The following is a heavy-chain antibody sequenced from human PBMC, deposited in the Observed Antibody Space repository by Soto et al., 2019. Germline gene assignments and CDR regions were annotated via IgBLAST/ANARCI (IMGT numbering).Heavy chain of an antibody. D-gene: IGHD2-15*01. Sequence: GGSLRLSCAASGFTFSDYYMSWIRQAPGKGLEWVSYISSSGSTIFYADSVKGRFTISRDNAKNSLYLQMNSLRAEDTAVYYCARDLRYCSGGSCWHNWFDPWGQGTLVTVSS. CDR3: ARDLRYCSGGSCWHNWFDP. V-gene: IGHV3-11*01. J-gene: IGHJ5*02. CDR2: ISSSGSTI. CDR1: GFTFSDYY.